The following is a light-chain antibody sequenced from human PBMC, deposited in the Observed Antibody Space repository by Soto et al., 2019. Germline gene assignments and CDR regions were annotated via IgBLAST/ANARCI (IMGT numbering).Light chain of an antibody. Sequence: QSALTKPASVSGSPGRSITISCTGTSSDVGGYNYVSWYQQHPGKAPKVLISEVSNRPSGVSDRFSGSKSGNTASLTISGLQAEDEGDYYCSSYTSSTTPSSVFGTGTKLTVL. J-gene: IGLJ1*01. CDR2: EVS. V-gene: IGLV2-14*01. CDR1: SSDVGGYNY. CDR3: SSYTSSTTPSSV.